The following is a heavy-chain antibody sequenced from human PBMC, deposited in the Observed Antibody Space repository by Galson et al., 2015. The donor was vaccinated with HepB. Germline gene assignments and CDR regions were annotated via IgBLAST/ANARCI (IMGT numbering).Heavy chain of an antibody. CDR3: AKSVLEGGHWYFDI. Sequence: SLRLSCAASGFSFRTYRMTWVRQAPGKGLDWVSCISSTSTYMAYTDSVKGRFTISRDNAKSSVYLQMNDLRAEDTAVYFCAKSVLEGGHWYFDIWGRGTLVTVSS. CDR1: GFSFRTYR. V-gene: IGHV3-21*01. J-gene: IGHJ2*01. CDR2: ISSTSTYM. D-gene: IGHD5/OR15-5a*01.